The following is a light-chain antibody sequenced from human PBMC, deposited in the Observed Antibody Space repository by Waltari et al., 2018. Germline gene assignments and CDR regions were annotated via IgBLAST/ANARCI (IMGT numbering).Light chain of an antibody. Sequence: QSVLTKPPSASGAPGQRVTISCSGSRANIGSNYAYWYQQLPGTAPKLLIYRNNQRPSGVPDRFSGSKSGTSASLAISGLRSEDEADYYCAAWDDSLSGWVFGGGTKLTVL. CDR1: RANIGSNY. V-gene: IGLV1-47*01. CDR3: AAWDDSLSGWV. CDR2: RNN. J-gene: IGLJ3*02.